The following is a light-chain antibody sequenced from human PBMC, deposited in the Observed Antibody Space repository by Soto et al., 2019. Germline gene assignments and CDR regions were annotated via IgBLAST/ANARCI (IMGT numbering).Light chain of an antibody. V-gene: IGKV3-15*01. Sequence: ESVLTQSPGTLSLSPGERGTLSCRAIESVPSTYLAWYQQKPGQSPRLLIYGASTRATGIPDRFSGSGSGTQFTLTISRLQYEDSAVYFCQQNNRWHHITFGQGTRLEIK. CDR2: GAS. CDR3: QQNNRWHHIT. J-gene: IGKJ5*01. CDR1: ESVPST.